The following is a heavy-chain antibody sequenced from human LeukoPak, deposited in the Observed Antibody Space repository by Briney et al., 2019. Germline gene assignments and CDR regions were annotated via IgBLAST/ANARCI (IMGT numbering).Heavy chain of an antibody. D-gene: IGHD6-13*01. CDR3: ARDSFSSSWYEVAMDV. V-gene: IGHV1-2*02. J-gene: IGHJ6*02. CDR2: INPNSGGT. Sequence: ASVKVSCKASGYTFTGYYMHWVRQAPGQGLEWMGWINPNSGGTNYAQKFQGRVTMTRDTSISTAYMELSRLRSDDTAVYYCARDSFSSSWYEVAMDVWGQGTTVTVSS. CDR1: GYTFTGYY.